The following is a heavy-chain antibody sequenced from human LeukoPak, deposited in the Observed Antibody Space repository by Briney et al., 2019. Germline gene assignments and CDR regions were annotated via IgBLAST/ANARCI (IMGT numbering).Heavy chain of an antibody. CDR1: GGTFSSYA. D-gene: IGHD6-13*01. Sequence: SVKVSCKASGGTFSSYAISWVRQAPGQGLEWMGRIIPILGIANYAQKFQGRVTITADKSTSTAYMELSSLRSEDTAVYYCARGQQLVDNWFDPWGQGTLVTVSS. V-gene: IGHV1-69*04. CDR3: ARGQQLVDNWFDP. CDR2: IIPILGIA. J-gene: IGHJ5*02.